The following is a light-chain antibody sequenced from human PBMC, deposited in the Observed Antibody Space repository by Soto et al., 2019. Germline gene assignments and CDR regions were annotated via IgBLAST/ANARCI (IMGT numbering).Light chain of an antibody. CDR3: QHYNTYPWT. CDR2: AAS. Sequence: AIRMTQAPSSFSASTGDRVTITCRASQAISTYLAWYQQRPGEPPKLLIYAASTLQSGVPSRFSGSGSGTDFTLTISCLQSEDFATYYCQHYNTYPWTFGQGTKVEIK. CDR1: QAISTY. V-gene: IGKV1-8*01. J-gene: IGKJ1*01.